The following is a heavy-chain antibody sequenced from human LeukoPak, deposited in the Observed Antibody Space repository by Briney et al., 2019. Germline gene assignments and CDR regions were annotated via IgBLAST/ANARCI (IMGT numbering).Heavy chain of an antibody. V-gene: IGHV3-13*01. CDR2: IGTAGDT. Sequence: GGSLGLSCAASGFTFSSYDMHWVRQATGKGLEWVSAIGTAGDTYYPGSVKGRFTISRENAKNSLYLQMNSLRAGDTAVYYCARDAGGYYYGSGQGAFDIWGQGTMVTVSS. CDR1: GFTFSSYD. D-gene: IGHD3-10*01. CDR3: ARDAGGYYYGSGQGAFDI. J-gene: IGHJ3*02.